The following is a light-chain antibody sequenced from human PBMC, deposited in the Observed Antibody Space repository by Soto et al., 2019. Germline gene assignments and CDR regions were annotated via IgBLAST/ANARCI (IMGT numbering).Light chain of an antibody. J-gene: IGLJ3*02. Sequence: QSVLTQPPSASGTPGQRVTISCSGSSSNIGSNTVNWYQQLPGTAPKLLIYSSNQRPSGVPDRFSGSRSGTSASLAISALQSDDEAEYYCAAWDDSLNGWVFGGGTKLTVL. CDR2: SSN. CDR3: AAWDDSLNGWV. V-gene: IGLV1-44*01. CDR1: SSNIGSNT.